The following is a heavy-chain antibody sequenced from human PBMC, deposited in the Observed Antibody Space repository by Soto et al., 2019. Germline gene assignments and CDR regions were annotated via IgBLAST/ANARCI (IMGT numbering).Heavy chain of an antibody. V-gene: IGHV3-30*18. CDR1: GFTFSSYG. J-gene: IGHJ6*02. Sequence: GGSLRLSCAASGFTFSSYGMHWVRQAPGKGLEWVAVISYDGSNKYYADSVKGRFTISRDNSKNTLYLQMNSLRAEDTAVYYCAKGERDIVVVVAATPKYYGMDVWGQGTTVTVSS. D-gene: IGHD2-15*01. CDR2: ISYDGSNK. CDR3: AKGERDIVVVVAATPKYYGMDV.